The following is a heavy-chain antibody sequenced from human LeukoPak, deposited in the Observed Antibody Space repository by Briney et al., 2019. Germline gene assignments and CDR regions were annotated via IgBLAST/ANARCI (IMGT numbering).Heavy chain of an antibody. J-gene: IGHJ6*02. Sequence: PSETLSLTCTVPGGSISSYYWSWFRQPPGKGLEWIGYLYYSGSTNDNPSLRRRSTISVHRSNNQLSLRLRSVTASYSAVYYCAGTIFDGMDVWGQGTTVTVSS. CDR2: LYYSGST. CDR1: GGSISSYY. V-gene: IGHV4-59*08. D-gene: IGHD3-3*01. CDR3: AGTIFDGMDV.